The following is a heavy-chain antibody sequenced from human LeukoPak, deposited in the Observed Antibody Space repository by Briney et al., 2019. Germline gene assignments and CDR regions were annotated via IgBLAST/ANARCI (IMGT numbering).Heavy chain of an antibody. J-gene: IGHJ4*01. CDR3: ARDRGTMIVRH. V-gene: IGHV4-31*03. CDR1: GGSISSGGYS. D-gene: IGHD3-22*01. CDR2: IYYSGST. Sequence: SETLSLTCTVSGGSISSGGYSWSWIRQHPGKGLEWIGYIYYSGSTYYNPSLKSRVTISVDTSKNQFSLKLSSVTAADTAVYYCARDRGTMIVRHWGQEPWSPSPQ.